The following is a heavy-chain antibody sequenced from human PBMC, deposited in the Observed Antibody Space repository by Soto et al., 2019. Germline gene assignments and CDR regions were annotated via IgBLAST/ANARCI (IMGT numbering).Heavy chain of an antibody. CDR1: GFTLSSYS. Sequence: GSLRLSCAASGFTLSSYSMNWVRQAPGKGLEWVSYISSSSGVIYYADSVKGRFTISRDNAKNSLYLQMNSLRAEDTAVYYCARAARGYSYRSLWFDPWGQGTLVTVSS. V-gene: IGHV3-48*01. J-gene: IGHJ5*02. D-gene: IGHD5-18*01. CDR3: ARAARGYSYRSLWFDP. CDR2: ISSSSGVI.